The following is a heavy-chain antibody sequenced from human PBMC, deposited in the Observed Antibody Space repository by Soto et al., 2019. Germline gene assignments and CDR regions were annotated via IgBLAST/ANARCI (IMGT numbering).Heavy chain of an antibody. CDR2: ISYDGSNN. CDR1: GFTFSSYA. CDR3: VKSITTRGGLYYFDY. J-gene: IGHJ4*02. D-gene: IGHD3-22*01. Sequence: QEQLVESGGGVVQPGRSLRLSCAASGFTFSSYAMYWVRKAPGKGLEWVAVISYDGSNNYYADSVKGRFTISRDNSKNTLYLQMNSLRPEDTAVYYCVKSITTRGGLYYFDYWGQGTLVTVSS. V-gene: IGHV3-30-3*01.